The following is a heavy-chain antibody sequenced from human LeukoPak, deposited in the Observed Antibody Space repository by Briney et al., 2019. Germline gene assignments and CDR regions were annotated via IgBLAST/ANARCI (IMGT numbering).Heavy chain of an antibody. CDR3: AKDGGIVVVPAPIDY. V-gene: IGHV3-21*01. CDR2: ISSSSSYI. Sequence: GGSLRLSCAASGFTFSSYSMNWVRQAPGKGLEWVSSISSSSSYIYYADSVKGRFTISRDNAKNSLYLQMNSLRAEDTAVYYCAKDGGIVVVPAPIDYWGQGTLVTVSS. J-gene: IGHJ4*02. D-gene: IGHD2-2*01. CDR1: GFTFSSYS.